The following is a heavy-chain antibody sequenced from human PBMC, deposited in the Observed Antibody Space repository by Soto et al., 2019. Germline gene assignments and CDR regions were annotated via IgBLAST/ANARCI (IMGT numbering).Heavy chain of an antibody. V-gene: IGHV3-21*06. D-gene: IGHD5-18*01. Sequence: GGSLRLSCAASRFTLSSFSMNWVRQAPGKGLEWVSFISGSSDYIYYADSVKGRFTISRGNAENSLYLQMNSLRVEDTAVYYCASGFSYGSPAPYFDYWGQGTLVTVSS. CDR3: ASGFSYGSPAPYFDY. CDR2: ISGSSDYI. CDR1: RFTLSSFS. J-gene: IGHJ4*02.